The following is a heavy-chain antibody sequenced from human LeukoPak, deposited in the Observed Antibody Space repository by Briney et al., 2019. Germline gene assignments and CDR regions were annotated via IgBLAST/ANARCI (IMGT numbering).Heavy chain of an antibody. CDR1: GYTFTSYY. CDR3: ARGCGIQLWFGACPYGMDV. V-gene: IGHV1-46*01. Sequence: ASVKVSCKASGYTFTSYYMHWVRQASGQGLEWMGIINPSGGSTSYAQKFQGRVTMTRDTSTSTVYMELSSLRSEDTAVYYCARGCGIQLWFGACPYGMDVWGQGTTVTVSS. CDR2: INPSGGST. D-gene: IGHD5-18*01. J-gene: IGHJ6*02.